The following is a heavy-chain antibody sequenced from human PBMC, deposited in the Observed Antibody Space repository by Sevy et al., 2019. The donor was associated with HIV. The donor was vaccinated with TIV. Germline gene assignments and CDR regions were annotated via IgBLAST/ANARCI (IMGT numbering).Heavy chain of an antibody. CDR2: INHSGST. J-gene: IGHJ5*02. V-gene: IGHV4-34*01. D-gene: IGHD3-3*01. CDR1: GGSFSGYY. CDR3: ARGPSITIFGVVGKNWFDP. Sequence: SEILSLTCAVYGGSFSGYYWSWIRQPPGKGLEWIGEINHSGSTNYNPSIKSRVTISVDTSKNQFSLKLSSVTAADTAVYYCARGPSITIFGVVGKNWFDPWGQGTLVTVSS.